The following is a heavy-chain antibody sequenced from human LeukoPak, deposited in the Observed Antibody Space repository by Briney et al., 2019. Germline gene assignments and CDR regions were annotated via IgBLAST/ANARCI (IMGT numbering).Heavy chain of an antibody. CDR3: ARARPNVVIHLLGTTPLSAAFDI. J-gene: IGHJ3*02. CDR2: IIPILGIA. Sequence: SVKVSCKASGGTFSSYTISWVRQAPGQGLEWMGRIIPILGIANYAQKFQGRVTITADKSTSTAYMELSSLRSEDTAVYYCARARPNVVIHLLGTTPLSAAFDIWGQGTMVTVSS. CDR1: GGTFSSYT. V-gene: IGHV1-69*02. D-gene: IGHD2-21*01.